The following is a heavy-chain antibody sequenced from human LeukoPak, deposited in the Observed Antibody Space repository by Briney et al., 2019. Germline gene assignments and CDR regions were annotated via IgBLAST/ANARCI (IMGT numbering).Heavy chain of an antibody. J-gene: IGHJ5*02. V-gene: IGHV5-51*01. CDR3: ARHPYTSACTSPSCYRWYDA. D-gene: IGHD2-8*01. CDR2: VYPGDSDS. Sequence: GESLKISCKASGYTFTNYWIGWVRQMPGKGLEWMGIVYPGDSDSRYSPSFEGQVTISVAKSISTAYLQWSSLQASDTAMYYCARHPYTSACTSPSCYRWYDAWGQGTLVTVSS. CDR1: GYTFTNYW.